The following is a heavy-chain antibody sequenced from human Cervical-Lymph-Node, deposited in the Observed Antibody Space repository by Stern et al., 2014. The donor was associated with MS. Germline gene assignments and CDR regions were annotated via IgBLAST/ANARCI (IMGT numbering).Heavy chain of an antibody. Sequence: VQLVESGGGLVQPGRSLTLSCAGSGFTFDNYAMHWVRQAPGKGLEGVSGISWNNGRIGYADSVKGRFTISRDNAKNSLYLQMNSLRTEDTAFYYCAAAFGELSYYFDYWGQGTLVTVSS. CDR3: AAAFGELSYYFDY. J-gene: IGHJ4*02. CDR1: GFTFDNYA. CDR2: ISWNNGRI. V-gene: IGHV3-9*01. D-gene: IGHD3-10*01.